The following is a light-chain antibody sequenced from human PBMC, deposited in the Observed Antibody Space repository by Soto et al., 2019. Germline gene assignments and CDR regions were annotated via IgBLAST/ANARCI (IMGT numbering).Light chain of an antibody. Sequence: QSALTQPASVSGAPGPSIALSCTGTSSDVGGYNYVSWYQHHPGKAPKLMVYDVSNRPSGVSNRFSGSKSGNTASLTISGLQAEDEADYYCSSYTSSSTDVFGTGTKLTVL. CDR2: DVS. V-gene: IGLV2-14*03. CDR1: SSDVGGYNY. CDR3: SSYTSSSTDV. J-gene: IGLJ1*01.